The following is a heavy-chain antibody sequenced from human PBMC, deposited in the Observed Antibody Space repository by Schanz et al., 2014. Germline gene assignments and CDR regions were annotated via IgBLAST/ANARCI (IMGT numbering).Heavy chain of an antibody. CDR1: GFTFSSYA. Sequence: EVQLVESGGGLVQPGGSLRLSCAASGFTFSSYAMSWVRQAPGKGLEWVSAISGSGGDTYYADSVKGRFTISRDDSKNTLYLQMNSLRPEVTDVYYCAKEDRTHSSDYVYWGQGTLVTVSS. J-gene: IGHJ4*02. CDR3: AKEDRTHSSDYVY. V-gene: IGHV3-23*04. D-gene: IGHD3-22*01. CDR2: ISGSGGDT.